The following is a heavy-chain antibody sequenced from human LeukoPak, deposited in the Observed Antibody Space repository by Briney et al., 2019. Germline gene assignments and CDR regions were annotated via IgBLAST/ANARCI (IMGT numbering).Heavy chain of an antibody. Sequence: ASVKVSCKASGYTFTDYHIHWVRQAPGQGLEWMGIINPSGGSTSNAQKFQGRVTMTRDMSTSTIYMELSSLTSEDMAIYYCAKYGLSPYFDYWGQGTLVTISS. CDR1: GYTFTDYH. D-gene: IGHD4-17*01. V-gene: IGHV1-46*01. CDR2: INPSGGST. J-gene: IGHJ4*02. CDR3: AKYGLSPYFDY.